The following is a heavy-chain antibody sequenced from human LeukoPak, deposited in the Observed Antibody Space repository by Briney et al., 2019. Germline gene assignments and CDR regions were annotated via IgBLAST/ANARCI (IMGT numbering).Heavy chain of an antibody. CDR2: INPNSGGT. J-gene: IGHJ6*02. CDR3: ARVVAYYYGMDV. Sequence: ASVKVSCKASGSTFTGYYMHWVRQAPGQGLEWMGWINPNSGGTNFAQKFQGRVTMTRDTSISTAYMELSRLRSDDTAVYYCARVVAYYYGMDVWGQGTTVTVSS. CDR1: GSTFTGYY. D-gene: IGHD5-12*01. V-gene: IGHV1-2*02.